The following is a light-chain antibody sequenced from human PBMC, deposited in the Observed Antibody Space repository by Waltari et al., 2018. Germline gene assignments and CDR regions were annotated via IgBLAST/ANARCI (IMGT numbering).Light chain of an antibody. CDR1: SSNIGSNS. CDR2: NNN. CDR3: ASWDDSLNGLV. V-gene: IGLV1-44*01. Sequence: QSVLTQPPSASGTPGQRVTVSCSGSSSNIGSNSVTWYQHLPGTAPKPLIYNNNEWPSGVPDRFSASKSGTSASLAIRGLQSEDEADYYCASWDDSLNGLVFGTGTKVIAL. J-gene: IGLJ1*01.